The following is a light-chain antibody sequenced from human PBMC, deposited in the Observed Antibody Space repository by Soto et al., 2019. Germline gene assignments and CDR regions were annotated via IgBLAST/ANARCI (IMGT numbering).Light chain of an antibody. CDR2: KAS. J-gene: IGKJ1*01. V-gene: IGKV1-5*03. Sequence: PSTLSGSVGDRVTITCRASQTISSWLAWYQQKPGKAPKLLIYKASTLKSGVPSRFSGSGSGTEFTLTISSLQPDDFATYYCQHYNSYSETFGQGTRWIS. CDR3: QHYNSYSET. CDR1: QTISSW.